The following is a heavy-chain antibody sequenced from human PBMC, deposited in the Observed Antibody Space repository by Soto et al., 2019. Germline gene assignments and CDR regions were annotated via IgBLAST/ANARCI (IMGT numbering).Heavy chain of an antibody. CDR1: GGSVSTGVHY. V-gene: IGHV4-61*08. CDR2: IYYSGST. D-gene: IGHD6-13*01. J-gene: IGHJ2*01. Sequence: QVQLQESGPGLVKPSETLSLTCTVSVSGGSVSTGVHYWSWIRQPPGKGLEWIGYIYYSGSTNYNPSLNGRVTISVDTSKNQFSLKLTSVTAADTAVYYCARGYYTSWYWFDRWGRGTLVTVSS. CDR3: ARGYYTSWYWFDR.